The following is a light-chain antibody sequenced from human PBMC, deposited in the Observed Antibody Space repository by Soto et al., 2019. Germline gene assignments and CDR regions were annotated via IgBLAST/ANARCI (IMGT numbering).Light chain of an antibody. CDR3: SSYKFSTTLRV. Sequence: QSALTQPASVSGSPGQSITISCTGTSSDVGSYNLVSWYQQHPGKAPKLMIYEGSKRPSGVSNRFSGSKSGNTASLTISDLQAEDEALYYCSSYKFSTTLRVFGGGTKLTVL. J-gene: IGLJ3*02. CDR1: SSDVGSYNL. CDR2: EGS. V-gene: IGLV2-14*02.